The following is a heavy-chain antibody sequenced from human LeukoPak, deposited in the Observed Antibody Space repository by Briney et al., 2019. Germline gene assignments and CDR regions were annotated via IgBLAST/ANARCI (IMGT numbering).Heavy chain of an antibody. CDR2: IYYSGST. J-gene: IGHJ4*02. D-gene: IGHD3-22*01. V-gene: IGHV4-39*07. CDR3: ARDHDSSGYYGD. CDR1: GGSISSSSYY. Sequence: SETLSLTCTVSGGSISSSSYYWGWIRQPPGKGLEWIGSIYYSGSTYYNPSLKSRVTISVDTSKNQFSLKLSSVTAADTAVYYCARDHDSSGYYGDWGQGTLVTVSS.